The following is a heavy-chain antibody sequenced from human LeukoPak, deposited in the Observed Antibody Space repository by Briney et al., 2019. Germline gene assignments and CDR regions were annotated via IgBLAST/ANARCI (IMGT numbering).Heavy chain of an antibody. CDR1: GYTFTSYD. V-gene: IGHV1-8*01. J-gene: IGHJ4*02. D-gene: IGHD6-19*01. CDR2: MNPNSGNT. CDR3: ARDKIAVAGKGFDY. Sequence: ASVKVSCKASGYTFTSYDINWVRLANGPGLELMGWMNPNSGNTGYAQKFQGRVTMTRNTSISTAYMELSSLRSEDTAVYYCARDKIAVAGKGFDYWGQGTLVTVSS.